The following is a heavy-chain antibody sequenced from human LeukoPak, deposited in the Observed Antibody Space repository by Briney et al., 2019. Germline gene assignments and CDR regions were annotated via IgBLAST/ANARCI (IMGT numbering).Heavy chain of an antibody. D-gene: IGHD3-10*01. V-gene: IGHV4-59*01. CDR2: IYFTGST. J-gene: IGHJ4*02. CDR3: ARERHGSGSSYFDY. Sequence: SETLSLTCTVSGGSISNYYWSWIRQSPGKGLEWIGYIYFTGSTTYKPSLKSRLTMSVDTLKNIFSLRLSSVTAADTAVYYCARERHGSGSSYFDYWGQGTLVTVSS. CDR1: GGSISNYY.